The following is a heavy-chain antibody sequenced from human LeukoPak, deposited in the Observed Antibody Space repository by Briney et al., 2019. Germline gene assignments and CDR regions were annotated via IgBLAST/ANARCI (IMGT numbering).Heavy chain of an antibody. V-gene: IGHV3-23*01. CDR1: GFTFSSYA. Sequence: GGSLRLSCAASGFTFSSYAMSWVRQAPGKGLEWVSGISGSGGSTYYADSVKGRLTISRDNSKNTLYLQMNSLRAEDTAVYYCAKDQRMEDPYCSSTSCSLGRGYMDVWGKGTTVTVSS. D-gene: IGHD2-2*01. CDR2: ISGSGGST. J-gene: IGHJ6*03. CDR3: AKDQRMEDPYCSSTSCSLGRGYMDV.